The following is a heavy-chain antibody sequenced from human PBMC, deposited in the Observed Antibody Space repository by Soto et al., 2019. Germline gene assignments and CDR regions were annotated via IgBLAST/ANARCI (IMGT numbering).Heavy chain of an antibody. CDR2: VYWDDDE. CDR3: AHSRNLITEDAQVGDFDY. D-gene: IGHD3-10*01. V-gene: IGHV2-5*02. J-gene: IGHJ4*02. CDR1: GFSLNTDGEG. Sequence: QITLKESGPTQVKPTQTLTLTCSFSGFSLNTDGEGVGWVRQPPGEALEWLALVYWDDDERYSPSLKTRLTITKDPSKNQVVLIMTNMDPVDTATYYCAHSRNLITEDAQVGDFDYWGQGTLDRLL.